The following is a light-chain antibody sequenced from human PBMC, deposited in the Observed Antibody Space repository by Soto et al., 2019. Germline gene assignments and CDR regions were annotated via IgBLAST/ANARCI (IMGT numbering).Light chain of an antibody. CDR2: TAS. CDR1: HHIDTF. Sequence: EIQMTQSPLSLSASVGDRVTSTCRASHHIDTFLVWYQVKPGKAPKLLIQTASSLHSGVPSRFSGGGFGTSFTLTISSLQPDDFATYYCQQSSTTPYTFGQGTKVDIK. V-gene: IGKV1-39*01. CDR3: QQSSTTPYT. J-gene: IGKJ2*01.